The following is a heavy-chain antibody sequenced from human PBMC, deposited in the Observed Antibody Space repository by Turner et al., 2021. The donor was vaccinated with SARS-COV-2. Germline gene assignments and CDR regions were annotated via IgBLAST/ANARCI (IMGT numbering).Heavy chain of an antibody. D-gene: IGHD1-26*01. CDR2: IYYSGST. CDR1: GGSIISSSYY. Sequence: QLQLQESGPGLVKPSETLSLTCTVSGGSIISSSYYWGWIRQPPGKGLEWIGSIYYSGSTYHNSSLKSRVTMSVDTSKNQFSLKLTSVTAADTAVYYCARHSPELRGDFFDYWGQGTLVTVSS. J-gene: IGHJ4*02. V-gene: IGHV4-39*01. CDR3: ARHSPELRGDFFDY.